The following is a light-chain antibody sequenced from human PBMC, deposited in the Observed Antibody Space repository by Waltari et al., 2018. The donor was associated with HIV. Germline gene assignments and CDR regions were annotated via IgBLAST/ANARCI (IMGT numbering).Light chain of an antibody. CDR2: DVS. Sequence: QSITIPCTGTSSDVGGYDYVSWYQQHPGRAPKLLIYDVSNRPSGVSNRFSGSKSGNTASLTISGLQAEDEADYHCSSYTSSSALEVVFGGGTTLTVL. J-gene: IGLJ3*02. CDR3: SSYTSSSALEVV. CDR1: SSDVGGYDY. V-gene: IGLV2-14*04.